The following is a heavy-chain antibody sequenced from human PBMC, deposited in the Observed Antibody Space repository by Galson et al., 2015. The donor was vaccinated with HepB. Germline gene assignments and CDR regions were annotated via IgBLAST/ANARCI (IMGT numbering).Heavy chain of an antibody. CDR1: GFTFSSYA. CDR2: ISYDGSNK. V-gene: IGHV3-30*04. CDR3: ARDLKNDYGDYALGY. J-gene: IGHJ4*02. Sequence: SLRLSCAASGFTFSSYAMHWVRQAPGKGLEWVAVISYDGSNKYYADSVKGRFTISRDNSKNTLYLQMNSLRAEDTAVYYCARDLKNDYGDYALGYWGQGTLVTVSS. D-gene: IGHD4-17*01.